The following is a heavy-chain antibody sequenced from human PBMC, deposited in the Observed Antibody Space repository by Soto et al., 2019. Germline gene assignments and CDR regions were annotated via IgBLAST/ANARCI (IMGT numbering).Heavy chain of an antibody. Sequence: GESLKISCAASGFTFSSYWMSWVRQAPGKGLEWVANIKQDGSEKYYVDSVKGRFTISRDNAKNSLYLQMNSLRAEDTAVYYCARVGTRDPSSIAARPDWYFDLWCRGTLVTVSS. CDR1: GFTFSSYW. CDR3: ARVGTRDPSSIAARPDWYFDL. J-gene: IGHJ2*01. V-gene: IGHV3-7*01. CDR2: IKQDGSEK. D-gene: IGHD6-6*01.